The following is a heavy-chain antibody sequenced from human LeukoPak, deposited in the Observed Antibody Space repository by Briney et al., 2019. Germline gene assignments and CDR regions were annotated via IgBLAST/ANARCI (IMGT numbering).Heavy chain of an antibody. V-gene: IGHV3-21*01. CDR2: ISSSSSYI. CDR3: ARDTRYYYDSSGYYFDY. CDR1: GFTFSSYS. D-gene: IGHD3-22*01. J-gene: IGHJ4*02. Sequence: NPGGSLRLSCAASGFTFSSYSMNWVRQAPGKGLEWVSSISSSSSYIYYADSVKGRFTISRDNAKNSLYLQMNSLRAEDTAVYYCARDTRYYYDSSGYYFDYWGQGTLVTVSS.